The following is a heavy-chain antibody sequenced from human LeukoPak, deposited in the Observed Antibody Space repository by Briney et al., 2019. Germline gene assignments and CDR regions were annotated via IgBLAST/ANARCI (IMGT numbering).Heavy chain of an antibody. V-gene: IGHV3-21*01. CDR1: GFTFRDYT. Sequence: GALRLSCAASGFTFRDYTMNWVRQSPGKGLEWVSSISSSSSYIYYADSVKGRFTISRDNAKNSLYLQMNSLRAEDTAVYYCAGLLPPFDPWGQGTLVTVSS. CDR3: AGLLPPFDP. D-gene: IGHD2/OR15-2a*01. J-gene: IGHJ5*02. CDR2: ISSSSSYI.